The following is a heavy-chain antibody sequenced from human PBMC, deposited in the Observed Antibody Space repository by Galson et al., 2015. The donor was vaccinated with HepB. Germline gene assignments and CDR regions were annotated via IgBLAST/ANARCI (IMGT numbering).Heavy chain of an antibody. CDR3: ARGDDYDDYDILTGPFLDAFDI. CDR2: ISSSSSYI. D-gene: IGHD3-9*01. J-gene: IGHJ3*02. CDR1: GFTFSSYS. Sequence: LRLSCAASGFTFSSYSMNWVRQAPGKGLEWVSSISSSSSYIYYADSVKGRFTISRDNAKNSLYLQMNSLRAEDTAVYYCARGDDYDDYDILTGPFLDAFDIWGQGTMVTVSS. V-gene: IGHV3-21*01.